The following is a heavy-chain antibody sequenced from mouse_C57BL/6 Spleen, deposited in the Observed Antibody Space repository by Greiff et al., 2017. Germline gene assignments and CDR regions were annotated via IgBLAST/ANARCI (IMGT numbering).Heavy chain of an antibody. V-gene: IGHV1-26*01. CDR1: GYTFTDYY. CDR2: INPNNGGT. Sequence: EVQLQQSGPELVKPGASVKISCKASGYTFTDYYMNWVKQSHGKSLEWIGDINPNNGGTSYNQTFKGKATLTVDKSSSTAYMELRSLTSEDSAVYYCAVIPTPITTVGDYWGQGTTLTVSS. D-gene: IGHD1-1*01. J-gene: IGHJ2*01. CDR3: AVIPTPITTVGDY.